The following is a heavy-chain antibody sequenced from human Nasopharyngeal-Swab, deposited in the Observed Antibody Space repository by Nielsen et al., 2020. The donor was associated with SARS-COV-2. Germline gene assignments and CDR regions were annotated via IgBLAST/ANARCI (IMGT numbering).Heavy chain of an antibody. D-gene: IGHD3-22*01. CDR3: ARGFVGAYYDSNLDV. J-gene: IGHJ6*04. Sequence: WIRQCPGKGLEWIGYIYYSGSTYYNPSLKSRVTISVDTSKNQFSLKLSSVTAADTAVYYCARGFVGAYYDSNLDVWGKGTTVTVSS. V-gene: IGHV4-31*02. CDR2: IYYSGST.